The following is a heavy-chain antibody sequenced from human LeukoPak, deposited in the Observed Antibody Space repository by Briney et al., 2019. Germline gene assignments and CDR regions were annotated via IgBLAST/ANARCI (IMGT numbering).Heavy chain of an antibody. Sequence: SETLSLTCTVSGGSISNYFWSWIRQPPGKGLEWIAYIYSSGNTNYNPSLKSRVTISVDTSKNQSSLKLSSVTAADTAVYYCASFTHYYDSSGYNYWGQGTLVTVSS. CDR2: IYSSGNT. V-gene: IGHV4-59*12. J-gene: IGHJ4*02. CDR3: ASFTHYYDSSGYNY. CDR1: GGSISNYF. D-gene: IGHD3-22*01.